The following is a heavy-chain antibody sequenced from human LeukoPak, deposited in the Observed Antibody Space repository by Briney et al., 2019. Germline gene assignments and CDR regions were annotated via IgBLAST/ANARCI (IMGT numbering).Heavy chain of an antibody. CDR1: GNSFTGYY. J-gene: IGHJ3*02. D-gene: IGHD3-22*01. Sequence: ASVKVSCKASGNSFTGYYIHWVRQAPGQGLEWMGWINPDGGDTNYAQKFQGRVTMTRDTSISTAYMELSRLRSDDTAVYYCARGRNYYDTSDFYEGDGFDIWDQGTMVTVSS. CDR2: INPDGGDT. V-gene: IGHV1-2*02. CDR3: ARGRNYYDTSDFYEGDGFDI.